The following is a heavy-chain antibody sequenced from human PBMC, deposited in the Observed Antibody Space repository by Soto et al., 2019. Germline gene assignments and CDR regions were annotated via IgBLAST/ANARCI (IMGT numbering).Heavy chain of an antibody. CDR2: IIPIFGTA. J-gene: IGHJ4*02. V-gene: IGHV1-69*12. CDR3: TRDSLLIALSH. CDR1: GGTFSSYA. D-gene: IGHD2-8*01. Sequence: QVQLVQSGAEVKKPGSSVKVSCKASGGTFSSYAISWVRQAPGQGLEWMGGIIPIFGTANYAQKFQGRVTNNGDESTNTAHMELTRPRSEGTAVYYFTRDSLLIALSHWGQGTLVTVSS.